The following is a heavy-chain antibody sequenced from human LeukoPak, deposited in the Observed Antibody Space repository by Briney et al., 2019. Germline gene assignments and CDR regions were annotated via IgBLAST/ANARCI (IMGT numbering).Heavy chain of an antibody. J-gene: IGHJ4*02. CDR3: ARVGYCSSTSCFLSSLFDY. V-gene: IGHV4-38-2*02. CDR2: IYHSGST. Sequence: KPSETLSLTCTVSGYSISSGYYWGWIRQPPGKGLEWIGSIYHSGSTYYNPPLKSRVTISVDTSKNQFSLKLSSVTAADTAVYYCARVGYCSSTSCFLSSLFDYWGQGTLVTVSS. D-gene: IGHD2-2*01. CDR1: GYSISSGYY.